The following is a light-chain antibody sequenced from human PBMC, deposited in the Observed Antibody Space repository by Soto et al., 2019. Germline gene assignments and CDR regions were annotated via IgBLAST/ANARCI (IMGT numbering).Light chain of an antibody. CDR3: SSYTSPKYV. Sequence: QSVLTQPASVSGSPGQSITISCTGTSGDVGGYNYVSWYQQHPGKAPKLMIYEVSNRPSGVSNRCSGSKSGNTASLTISGLQAEDEADYYCSSYTSPKYVFGTGTKATIL. J-gene: IGLJ1*01. V-gene: IGLV2-14*01. CDR2: EVS. CDR1: SGDVGGYNY.